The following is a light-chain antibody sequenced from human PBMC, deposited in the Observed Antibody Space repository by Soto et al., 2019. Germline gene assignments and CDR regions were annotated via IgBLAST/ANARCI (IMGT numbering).Light chain of an antibody. CDR3: QQRSNLPWT. V-gene: IGKV3D-20*02. J-gene: IGKJ1*01. CDR1: QSVSSRS. Sequence: ELVLTQSPGTLSLSQGERATLSCRASQSVSSRSLAWYQQKPGQAPRLLIYDTSSRATGIPDRFSGSGSGTDVTITVSSLEPEDCSVYVGQQRSNLPWTFGQGTKVDIK. CDR2: DTS.